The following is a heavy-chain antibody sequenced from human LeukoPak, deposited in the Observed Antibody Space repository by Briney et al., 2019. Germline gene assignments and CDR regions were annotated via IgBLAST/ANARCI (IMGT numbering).Heavy chain of an antibody. CDR3: AKGISGFYFDY. CDR1: GDSISNGGSISNGGHY. J-gene: IGHJ4*02. Sequence: SQTLSLTCTVSGDSISNGGSISNGGHYWSWIRQFLGKGLEWIGYIYHSGNTYYNPSLESRVTISVDTSENRFSLRLNSVTAEDTAVYYCAKGISGFYFDYWGQGTLVTVSS. V-gene: IGHV4-31*03. D-gene: IGHD5-12*01. CDR2: IYHSGNT.